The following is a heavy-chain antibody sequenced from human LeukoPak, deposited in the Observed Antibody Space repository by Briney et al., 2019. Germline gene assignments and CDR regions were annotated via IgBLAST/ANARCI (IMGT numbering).Heavy chain of an antibody. CDR3: ATNGTSVNFDY. V-gene: IGHV7-4-1*02. D-gene: IGHD2-8*01. Sequence: ASVKVSCKASGYTFTGYYMHWVRQAPGQGLEWMGWINTNTGNPSYAQGFTGRFVFSLDTSVSTAYLQISSLKTEDTAVYYCATNGTSVNFDYWGQGTLVTVSS. CDR1: GYTFTGYY. CDR2: INTNTGNP. J-gene: IGHJ4*02.